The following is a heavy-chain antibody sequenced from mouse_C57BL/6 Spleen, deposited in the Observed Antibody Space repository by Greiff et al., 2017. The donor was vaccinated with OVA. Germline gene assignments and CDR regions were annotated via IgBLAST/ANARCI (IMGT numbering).Heavy chain of an antibody. CDR1: GYTFTSYW. J-gene: IGHJ4*01. CDR3: AAQALYAMDY. Sequence: QVQLQQSGAELVKPGASVKLSCKASGYTFTSYWMHWVKQRPGQGLEWIGMIHPNSGSTNYNEKFKSKATLTVDKSSSTAYMQLSSLTSEDSAVYYCAAQALYAMDYWGQGTSVTVSS. V-gene: IGHV1-64*01. D-gene: IGHD3-2*02. CDR2: IHPNSGST.